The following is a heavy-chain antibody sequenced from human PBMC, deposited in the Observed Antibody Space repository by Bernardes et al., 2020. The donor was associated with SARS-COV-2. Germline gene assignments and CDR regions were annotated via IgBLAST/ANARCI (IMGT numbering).Heavy chain of an antibody. CDR2: INSDGSST. D-gene: IGHD6-6*01. J-gene: IGHJ6*02. Sequence: GGSLRLSCAASGFTFSSYWMHWVRQAPGKGLVWVSRINSDGSSTSYADSVKGRFTISRDNAKNTLYLQMNSLRAEDTAVYYCARDQGSSSYYYYYGMDVWGQGTTVTVSS. CDR1: GFTFSSYW. V-gene: IGHV3-74*01. CDR3: ARDQGSSSYYYYYGMDV.